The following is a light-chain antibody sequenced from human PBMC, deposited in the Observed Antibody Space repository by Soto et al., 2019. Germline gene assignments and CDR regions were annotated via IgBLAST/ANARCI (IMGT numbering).Light chain of an antibody. CDR2: EVS. CDR1: SSDVGGYNY. V-gene: IGLV2-8*01. CDR3: TSHAGSNNYG. Sequence: QSVLTQHPSAYGSPSQSVTISYTGTSSDVGGYNYVSWYQQHPGKAPKLIISEVSKRPSGVPDRFSGSKSGNTASLTVSGLQAEDEADYYCTSHAGSNNYGYGSGTKVTVL. J-gene: IGLJ1*01.